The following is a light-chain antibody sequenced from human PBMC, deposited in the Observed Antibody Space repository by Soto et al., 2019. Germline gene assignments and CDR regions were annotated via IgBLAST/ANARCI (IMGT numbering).Light chain of an antibody. CDR3: QQYNSYSQT. CDR2: KAS. V-gene: IGKV1-5*03. Sequence: DIQMTQSPSSLSASVGDTVTFTCRASQSISSWLAWYQQKPGKAPKLLIYKASSLESGVPSRFSGSGSGTEFTLTISSLQPDDFATYYCQQYNSYSQTFGQGTKVDIK. CDR1: QSISSW. J-gene: IGKJ1*01.